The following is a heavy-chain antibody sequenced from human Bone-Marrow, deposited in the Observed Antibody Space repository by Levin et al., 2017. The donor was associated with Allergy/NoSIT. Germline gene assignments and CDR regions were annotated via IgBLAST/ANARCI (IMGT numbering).Heavy chain of an antibody. CDR2: IYYSGST. CDR1: GGSISSGGYY. J-gene: IGHJ4*02. CDR3: ARARYFDFSVFDY. V-gene: IGHV4-31*03. Sequence: TLSLTCTVSGGSISSGGYYWSWIRQHPGKGLEWIGYIYYSGSTYYNPSLKSRVTISVDTSKNQFSLKLSSVTAADTAVYYCARARYFDFSVFDYWGQGTLVTVSS. D-gene: IGHD3-9*01.